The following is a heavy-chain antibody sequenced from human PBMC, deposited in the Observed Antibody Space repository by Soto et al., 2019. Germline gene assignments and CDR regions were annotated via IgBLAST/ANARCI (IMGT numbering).Heavy chain of an antibody. CDR1: GFSLSTSGMR. V-gene: IGHV2-70*04. J-gene: IGHJ5*01. D-gene: IGHD6-13*01. CDR2: IDWDDDK. CDR3: ARSIVAAGNRWFDP. Sequence: GSGPTLVNPTQTLTLTCTFSGFSLSTSGMRVSWIRQPPGKALEWLARIDWDDDKLYSTSLKTRLTISKDTSKNQVVLTMTNMDPVDTATYYCARSIVAAGNRWFDPWGQGTTVTVSS.